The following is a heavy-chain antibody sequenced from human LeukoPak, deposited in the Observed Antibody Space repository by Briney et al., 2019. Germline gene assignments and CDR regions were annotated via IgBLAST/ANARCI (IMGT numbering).Heavy chain of an antibody. CDR2: IGSTI. J-gene: IGHJ4*02. V-gene: IGHV3-11*01. D-gene: IGHD1-1*01. CDR3: AKVRSGSANWALRIFDN. Sequence: GGSLRLSCVASGFTFSDYYMSWIRQAPGKGLEWVSYIGSTIYYADYVKGRFTISRDNSNNTLFVHMNSLRAEDTAVYYCAKVRSGSANWALRIFDNWGQGTLVTVSS. CDR1: GFTFSDYY.